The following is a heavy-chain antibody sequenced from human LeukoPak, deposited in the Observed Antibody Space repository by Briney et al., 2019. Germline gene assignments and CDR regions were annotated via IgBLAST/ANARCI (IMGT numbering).Heavy chain of an antibody. CDR2: ISAYNGNT. J-gene: IGHJ4*02. Sequence: ASVKVSCKASGYTFTGYYIHWVRQAPGQGLEWMGWISAYNGNTNYAQKLQGRVTMTTDTSTSTAYMELRSLRSDDTAVYYCASLSARLGYWGQGTLVTVSS. V-gene: IGHV1-18*04. CDR1: GYTFTGYY. D-gene: IGHD6-6*01. CDR3: ASLSARLGY.